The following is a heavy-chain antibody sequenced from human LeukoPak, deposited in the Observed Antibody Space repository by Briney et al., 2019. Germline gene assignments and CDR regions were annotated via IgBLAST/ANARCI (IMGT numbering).Heavy chain of an antibody. CDR1: GFTFSTYW. CDR2: FLYSGTT. J-gene: IGHJ3*02. V-gene: IGHV4-39*01. Sequence: GSLRLSCAASGFTFSTYWMSWIRQSPGKGLEWIGGFLYSGTTYYNPSLMGRVTISVDTSKNQLSLKLISVTAADPALYYCARRNLYYDILTEADAFDIWGQGTMVTVSS. D-gene: IGHD3-9*01. CDR3: ARRNLYYDILTEADAFDI.